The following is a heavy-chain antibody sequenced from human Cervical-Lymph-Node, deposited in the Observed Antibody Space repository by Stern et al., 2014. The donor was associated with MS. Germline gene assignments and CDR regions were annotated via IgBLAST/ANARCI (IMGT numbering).Heavy chain of an antibody. V-gene: IGHV1-58*01. CDR2: IVVGSGNT. CDR3: AAEPMYYSDSVGAFDI. J-gene: IGHJ3*02. CDR1: GFTFTSSA. Sequence: HLVESGPEVKKPGTSVKGSCKASGFTFTSSAVQWVRQARGQRLELIGWIVVGSGNTNYAQKFQERVTITRDMSTSTAYMELSSLRSEDTAVYYCAAEPMYYSDSVGAFDIWGQGTMVTVSS. D-gene: IGHD3-22*01.